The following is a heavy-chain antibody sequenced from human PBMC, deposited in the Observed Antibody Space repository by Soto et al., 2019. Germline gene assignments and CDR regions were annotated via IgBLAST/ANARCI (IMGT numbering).Heavy chain of an antibody. Sequence: PGGSLRLSFAPSGFTFSSYSMNWFRQAPGKGLEWVSYISSSSSTIYYADSVKGRFTISRDNAKNSLYLQMNSLRAEDTAVYYCARDLNYGLFDYCGHGTLVTVSS. D-gene: IGHD4-17*01. J-gene: IGHJ4*01. CDR1: GFTFSSYS. CDR2: ISSSSSTI. CDR3: ARDLNYGLFDY. V-gene: IGHV3-48*01.